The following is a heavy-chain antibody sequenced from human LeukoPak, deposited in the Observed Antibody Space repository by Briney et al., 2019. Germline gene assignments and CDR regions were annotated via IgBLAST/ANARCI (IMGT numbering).Heavy chain of an antibody. CDR1: GGSISSYY. CDR3: ARLDWDYGNYVGFDY. J-gene: IGHJ4*02. D-gene: IGHD4-11*01. Sequence: PSETLSLTCTVSGGSISSYYWSWIRQPPGKGLEWIGYIYYSGSTNYNPSLKSRVTISVDTSKNQFSLKLSSVTAADTAVYYCARLDWDYGNYVGFDYWGQGTLVTVSS. CDR2: IYYSGST. V-gene: IGHV4-59*01.